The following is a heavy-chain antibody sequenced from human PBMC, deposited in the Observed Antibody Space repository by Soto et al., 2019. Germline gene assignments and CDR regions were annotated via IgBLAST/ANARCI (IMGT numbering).Heavy chain of an antibody. CDR1: GFTFSNYA. V-gene: IGHV3-23*01. J-gene: IGHJ4*02. CDR3: AKVGSERYSGQHFDY. CDR2: ISSSSGST. D-gene: IGHD5-12*01. Sequence: EVQLLESGGGLVQPGGSLRLSCAASGFTFSNYAMNWVRQAPGKGLEWVSTISSSSGSTYYADSVKGRFTISRDNSKNFLYLQRNSLRGDDTAVYYCAKVGSERYSGQHFDYWGQGTLVTISS.